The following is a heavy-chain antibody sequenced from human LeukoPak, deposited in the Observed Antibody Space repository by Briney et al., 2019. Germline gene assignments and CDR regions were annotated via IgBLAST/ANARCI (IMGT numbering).Heavy chain of an antibody. CDR3: FALYVWGSYRSGIPDAFDI. CDR1: GFTFSSYA. CDR2: ISGSGGST. V-gene: IGHV3-23*01. D-gene: IGHD3-16*02. Sequence: GGSLRLSCAASGFTFSSYAMSWVRQAPGKGLEWVSAISGSGGSTYYADSVKGRFTISRDNSKNTLYLQMNSLRAEDTAVYYCFALYVWGSYRSGIPDAFDIWGQGTMVTVSS. J-gene: IGHJ3*02.